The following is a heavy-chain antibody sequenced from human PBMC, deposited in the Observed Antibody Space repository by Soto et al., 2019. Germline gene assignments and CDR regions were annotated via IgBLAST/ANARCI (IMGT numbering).Heavy chain of an antibody. CDR2: INPSGGST. J-gene: IGHJ6*02. D-gene: IGHD3-22*01. CDR3: ARDVYYDSSGYFGGYYYYGMDV. CDR1: GYAFTSYY. Sequence: GASVKVSCKASGYAFTSYYMHWVRQAPGQGLEWIGIINPSGGSTSYAQKFQGRVTMTRDTSTSTVYMELSSLRSEDTAVYYCARDVYYDSSGYFGGYYYYGMDVWGQGTTVTVSS. V-gene: IGHV1-46*01.